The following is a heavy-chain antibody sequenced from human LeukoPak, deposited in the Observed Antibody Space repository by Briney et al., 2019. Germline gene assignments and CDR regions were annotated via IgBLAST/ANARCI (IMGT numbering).Heavy chain of an antibody. V-gene: IGHV3-53*01. Sequence: GGSLRLSCAASGFTVSSNYMSWVRQAPGKGLEWVSVIYSGGSTYYADSVKGRFTISRDNSKNTLYLQMNSLRAEDTAVYYCAREGLWFGEYDAFDIWGQGTMVTVSS. CDR3: AREGLWFGEYDAFDI. CDR2: IYSGGST. J-gene: IGHJ3*02. CDR1: GFTVSSNY. D-gene: IGHD3-10*01.